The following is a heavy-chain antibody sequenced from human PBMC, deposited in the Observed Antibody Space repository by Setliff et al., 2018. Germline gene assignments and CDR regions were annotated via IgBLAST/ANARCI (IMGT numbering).Heavy chain of an antibody. CDR1: GYTFTDYG. V-gene: IGHV1-18*01. Sequence: ASVKVSCKASGYTFTDYGVTWVRQAPGQGLEWVGWISGFTGFTQYSQKFKGRVAVTIDKSTSTAYMDLTSLRSDDTAVYYCLGDRPYSNSPEYSFDVWGQGTTVTVSS. J-gene: IGHJ3*01. CDR2: ISGFTGFT. D-gene: IGHD6-6*01. CDR3: LGDRPYSNSPEYSFDV.